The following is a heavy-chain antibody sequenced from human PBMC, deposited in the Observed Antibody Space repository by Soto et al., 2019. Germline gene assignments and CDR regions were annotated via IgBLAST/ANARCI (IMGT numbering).Heavy chain of an antibody. Sequence: QVQLQESGPGLVKPSGTLSLTCAVSGGSISSNNWWSWVRQPPGKGLEWIGKIYHSGSTNYDPSLKSRVTISVDKSRNHFSLKLSSVTAADTAVYYCARDLSAAGTMDYWGQGTLVTVSS. V-gene: IGHV4-4*02. CDR1: GGSISSNNW. CDR2: IYHSGST. CDR3: ARDLSAAGTMDY. J-gene: IGHJ4*02. D-gene: IGHD6-13*01.